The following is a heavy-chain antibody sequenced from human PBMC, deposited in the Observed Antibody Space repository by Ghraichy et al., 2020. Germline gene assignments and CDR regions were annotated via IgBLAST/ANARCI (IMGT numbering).Heavy chain of an antibody. Sequence: SDTLSLTCTVSGGSISSSSYYWGWIRQPPRKWLEWIGSIYYSGSTYYNPSLKSRVTISVDTSNNQFSLQLLSVTAPHTAVYYCAARYCSSTSCYSESYYYYYGMDVWGQGNTVTVSS. CDR3: AARYCSSTSCYSESYYYYYGMDV. V-gene: IGHV4-39*07. D-gene: IGHD2-2*01. CDR2: IYYSGST. CDR1: GGSISSSSYY. J-gene: IGHJ6*02.